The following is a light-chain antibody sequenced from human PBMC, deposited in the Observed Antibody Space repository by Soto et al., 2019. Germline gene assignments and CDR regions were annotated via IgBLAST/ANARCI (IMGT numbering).Light chain of an antibody. Sequence: DIQLTQSPSSLSASEGDRVTITCQASQDIKNHLNWYQQKPGKAPKLLIYDASNLETGVPSRFSGSGSGTDFSFTINSLQPEDFATYYCQLYDDNLQYTFGQGTKLDIK. V-gene: IGKV1-33*01. CDR1: QDIKNH. CDR2: DAS. CDR3: QLYDDNLQYT. J-gene: IGKJ2*01.